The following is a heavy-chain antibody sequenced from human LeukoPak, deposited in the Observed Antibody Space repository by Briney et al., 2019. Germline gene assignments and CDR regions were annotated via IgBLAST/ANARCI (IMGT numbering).Heavy chain of an antibody. Sequence: PGGSLRLSCTASGFIFSDYWMHWVRQAPGKGLVWVSRIHNDSSGTAYADAVKGRYTISRDNAKNTLYLEMNSLRAEDTAVYYCARDPPDTVAEYYFDYWGQGTLVTVSS. V-gene: IGHV3-74*01. D-gene: IGHD4-17*01. CDR3: ARDPPDTVAEYYFDY. J-gene: IGHJ4*02. CDR2: IHNDSSGT. CDR1: GFIFSDYW.